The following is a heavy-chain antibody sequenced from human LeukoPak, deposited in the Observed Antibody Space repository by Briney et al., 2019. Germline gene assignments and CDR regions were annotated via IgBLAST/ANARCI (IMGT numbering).Heavy chain of an antibody. CDR3: ARGKTPHRYYYGSGSYYRNNWFDP. Sequence: SETLSLTCTVSGGSISSSSYYWSWIRQPPGKGLEWIGEINHSGSTNYNPSLKSRVTISVDTSKNQFSLKLSSVTAADTAVYYCARGKTPHRYYYGSGSYYRNNWFDPWGQGTLVTVSS. V-gene: IGHV4-39*07. D-gene: IGHD3-10*01. J-gene: IGHJ5*02. CDR2: INHSGST. CDR1: GGSISSSSYY.